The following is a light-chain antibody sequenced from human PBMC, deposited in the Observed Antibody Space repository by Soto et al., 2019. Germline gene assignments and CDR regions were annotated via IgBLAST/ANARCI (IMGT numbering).Light chain of an antibody. CDR2: EVR. J-gene: IGLJ1*01. Sequence: QSALTQPASVSGSPGQSITISCTGTSSDVGGYNHVSWYQQHPGKAPKLIIYEVRNRPSGVSNRFSGSKSGNTASLTISGLQAEDEADYYCDSYTSSRAYVFGIGTKLTVL. CDR1: SSDVGGYNH. CDR3: DSYTSSRAYV. V-gene: IGLV2-14*01.